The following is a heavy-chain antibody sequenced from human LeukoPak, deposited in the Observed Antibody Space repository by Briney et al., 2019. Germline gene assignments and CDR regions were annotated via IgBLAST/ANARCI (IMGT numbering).Heavy chain of an antibody. Sequence: PGGSLRLSCTASGFTFSAYAMMWVRQAPGKGPEWVSGIRGGGGSASYADSVKGRFTISRDNSKYTLFLQMNSLRAEDTAVYYCARDPNGDYIGAFDMWGPGTMVTVSS. CDR1: GFTFSAYA. V-gene: IGHV3-23*01. CDR2: IRGGGGSA. D-gene: IGHD4-17*01. CDR3: ARDPNGDYIGAFDM. J-gene: IGHJ3*02.